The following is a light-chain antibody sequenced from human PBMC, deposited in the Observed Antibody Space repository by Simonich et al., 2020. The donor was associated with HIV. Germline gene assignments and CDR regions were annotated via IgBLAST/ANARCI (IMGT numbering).Light chain of an antibody. CDR3: QQYYSTPGT. V-gene: IGKV4-1*01. Sequence: DIVMTQSPDSLAVSLGERATINCTSSQRVLYSSNNKNYLAWYQQKPGKPPKLLVYWASTRESGVPDRFSGSGSGTEFTLTISSLQAEDVAVYYCQQYYSTPGTFGQGTKVEIK. CDR2: WAS. J-gene: IGKJ1*01. CDR1: QRVLYSSNNKNY.